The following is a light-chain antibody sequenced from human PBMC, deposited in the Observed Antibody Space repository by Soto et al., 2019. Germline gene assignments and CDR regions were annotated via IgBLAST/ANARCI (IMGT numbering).Light chain of an antibody. Sequence: IVMTQSPATLSVSPGGRPRVSCMASQSVGSNLAWYQQKPGQAPRLLIYGASTRVTGIPARFSGSGSGTEFTLTISSLQPDDFATYYCQHYNSYSEAFGQGTKVDIK. CDR1: QSVGSN. V-gene: IGKV3-15*01. CDR2: GAS. CDR3: QHYNSYSEA. J-gene: IGKJ1*01.